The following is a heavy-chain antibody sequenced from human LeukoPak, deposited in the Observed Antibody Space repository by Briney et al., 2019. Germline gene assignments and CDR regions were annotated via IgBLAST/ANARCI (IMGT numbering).Heavy chain of an antibody. CDR3: AVAPGDY. V-gene: IGHV1-2*02. CDR2: INPNTGDT. Sequence: ASVKVSCKASGYTFAGYYMHWVRQAPGQGLEWMGWINPNTGDTNYAQKFQGRVTMTRDTSITTVYMEISRLTSDDTALFYCAVAPGDYWGQGTLVTVSS. D-gene: IGHD2-21*01. CDR1: GYTFAGYY. J-gene: IGHJ4*02.